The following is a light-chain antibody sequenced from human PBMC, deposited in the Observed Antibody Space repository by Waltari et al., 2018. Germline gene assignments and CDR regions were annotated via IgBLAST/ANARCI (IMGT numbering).Light chain of an antibody. Sequence: EIVITQSPATLSVSPGETATLPCRASQSVSSNVAWYQKKPGKAPRLLIYDASTRATSIPAKFRGSGSGTEFTLTISSLQSEDFAVYYCQQYNRWPPITFGHGTRLEIK. CDR2: DAS. V-gene: IGKV3-15*01. J-gene: IGKJ5*01. CDR3: QQYNRWPPIT. CDR1: QSVSSN.